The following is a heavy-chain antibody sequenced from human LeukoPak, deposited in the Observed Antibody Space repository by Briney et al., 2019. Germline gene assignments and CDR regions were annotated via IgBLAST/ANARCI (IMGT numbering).Heavy chain of an antibody. Sequence: PGGSLRLSCTASRFYFSTYDMNWVRQVPGKGLEWISYIDSSGSTTYYAGSVQGRLTISRDNAQSSVSLQMDSLRAEDTAVYYCARGGCGGGNCYSGTGWFESWGQGALVIVST. CDR2: IDSSGSTT. CDR3: ARGGCGGGNCYSGTGWFES. V-gene: IGHV3-48*03. CDR1: RFYFSTYD. D-gene: IGHD2-21*02. J-gene: IGHJ5*01.